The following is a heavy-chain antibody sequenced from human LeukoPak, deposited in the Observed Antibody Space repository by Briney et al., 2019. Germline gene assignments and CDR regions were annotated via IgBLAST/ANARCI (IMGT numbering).Heavy chain of an antibody. D-gene: IGHD2-2*01. V-gene: IGHV4-59*08. CDR2: IYYSGST. CDR1: GGSISSYY. Sequence: PSETLSLTCTVSGGSISSYYWSWIRQPPGKGLEWIGYIYYSGSTNYNPSLKSRVTISVDTSKNRFSLKLSSVTAADTAVYYCARLDIVVVPAAMYYFDYWGQGTLVTVSS. J-gene: IGHJ4*02. CDR3: ARLDIVVVPAAMYYFDY.